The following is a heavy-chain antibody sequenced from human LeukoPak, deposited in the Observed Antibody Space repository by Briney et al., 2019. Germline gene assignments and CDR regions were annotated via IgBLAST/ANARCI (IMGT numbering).Heavy chain of an antibody. D-gene: IGHD3-22*01. CDR2: ISYDGSNK. CDR3: ARDRQYYYDSHGRAFDI. V-gene: IGHV3-30-3*01. J-gene: IGHJ3*02. Sequence: PGGSLRLSCAASEFTFSSYAMHWVRQAPGKGLEWVAVISYDGSNKYYADSVKGRFTISRDNSKNTLYLQMNSLRAEDTAVYYCARDRQYYYDSHGRAFDIWGQGTMVTVSS. CDR1: EFTFSSYA.